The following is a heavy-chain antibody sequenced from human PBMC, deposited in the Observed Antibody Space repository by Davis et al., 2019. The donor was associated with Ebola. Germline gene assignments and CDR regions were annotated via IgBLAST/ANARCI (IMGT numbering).Heavy chain of an antibody. CDR2: IYYSGST. Sequence: MPSETLSLTCTVSGGSISSYYWSWIRQLPGKGLEWIGYIYYSGSTNYNPSLKSRVTISVDTSKNQFSLKLSSVTAADTAVYYCARQAYYGMDVWGQGTTVTVSS. V-gene: IGHV4-59*08. CDR3: ARQAYYGMDV. CDR1: GGSISSYY. J-gene: IGHJ6*02.